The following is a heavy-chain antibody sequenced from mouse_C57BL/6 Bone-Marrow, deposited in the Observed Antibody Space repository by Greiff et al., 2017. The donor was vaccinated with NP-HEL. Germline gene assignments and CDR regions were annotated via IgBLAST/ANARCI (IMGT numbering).Heavy chain of an antibody. V-gene: IGHV10-1*01. Sequence: EVKLVESGGGLVQPKGSLKLSCAASGFSFNTYAMNWVRQAPGKGLEWVARIRRTSNNYATFYADSVKDRFTISRDDSESMLYLQMKNLKTEDTAMYYCVRQGGLRGGAWFAYWGKGTLVTVSA. CDR1: GFSFNTYA. J-gene: IGHJ3*01. CDR3: VRQGGLRGGAWFAY. D-gene: IGHD2-4*01. CDR2: IRRTSNNYAT.